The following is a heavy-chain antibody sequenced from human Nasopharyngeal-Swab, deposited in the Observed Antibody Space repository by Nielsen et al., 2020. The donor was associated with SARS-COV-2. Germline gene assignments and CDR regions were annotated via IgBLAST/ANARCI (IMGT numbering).Heavy chain of an antibody. CDR3: TTDWLGY. CDR1: RFTFSNAW. D-gene: IGHD5-12*01. Sequence: GESLKISCAASRFTFSNAWMSWVRQAPGKGLEWVGRIKSKTDGGTTDYAAPVKGRFTISRDDSKTTLYLQMNSLKTEDTAVYYCTTDWLGYWGQGTLVTVSS. J-gene: IGHJ4*02. V-gene: IGHV3-15*01. CDR2: IKSKTDGGTT.